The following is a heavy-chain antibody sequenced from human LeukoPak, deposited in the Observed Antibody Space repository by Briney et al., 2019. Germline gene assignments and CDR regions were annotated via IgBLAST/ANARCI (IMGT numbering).Heavy chain of an antibody. J-gene: IGHJ4*02. D-gene: IGHD3-22*01. Sequence: ASVKVSCKASGYTFTSYAISWVRQAPGQGLEWMGWISADNGNTDYAQKFQGRVTITADESTSTAYMELSSLRSEDTAVYYCARERNYDSSGYYLSSLGYWGQGTLVTVSS. CDR1: GYTFTSYA. CDR3: ARERNYDSSGYYLSSLGY. CDR2: ISADNGNT. V-gene: IGHV1-18*01.